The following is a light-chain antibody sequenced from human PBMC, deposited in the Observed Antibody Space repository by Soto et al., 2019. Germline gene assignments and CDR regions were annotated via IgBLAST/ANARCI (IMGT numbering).Light chain of an antibody. CDR2: DAS. CDR3: QQYNSYWT. J-gene: IGKJ1*01. CDR1: QSISSW. V-gene: IGKV1-5*01. Sequence: ILMIQSPSTQSASVGERVTITCRASQSISSWLAWYQQKPGKAPKLLIYDASSLESGVPSRFSGSGSGTEFTLTISSLQPDDFATYYCQQYNSYWTFGQGTKVDNK.